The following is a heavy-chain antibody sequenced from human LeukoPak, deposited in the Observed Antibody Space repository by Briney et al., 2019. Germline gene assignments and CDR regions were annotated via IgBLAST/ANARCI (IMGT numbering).Heavy chain of an antibody. CDR3: ARLYYDYVWGSYRYHFDY. J-gene: IGHJ4*02. Sequence: ASVKVSCKASGYTFTSYGISWVRQAPGQGLEWMGWISAYNGNTNYAQKLQGRVTMTTDTSTSTAYMELRSLRSDDTAVYYCARLYYDYVWGSYRYHFDYWGQGTLVTASS. V-gene: IGHV1-18*01. CDR1: GYTFTSYG. D-gene: IGHD3-16*02. CDR2: ISAYNGNT.